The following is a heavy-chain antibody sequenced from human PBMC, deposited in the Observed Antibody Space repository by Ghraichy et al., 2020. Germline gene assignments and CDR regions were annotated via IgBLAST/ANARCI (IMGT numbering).Heavy chain of an antibody. J-gene: IGHJ2*01. Sequence: GESLNISCETSGYNFISYWIGWVRQKPGRGLEWMGIIHPPDSETKYSPSFRGQVVFSVDKSTNTAFLQWNGLKASDTAIYYCARQSKTWRTGEYFEYWGRGTQVTVSS. CDR1: GYNFISYW. CDR2: IHPPDSET. D-gene: IGHD3-3*01. V-gene: IGHV5-51*01. CDR3: ARQSKTWRTGEYFEY.